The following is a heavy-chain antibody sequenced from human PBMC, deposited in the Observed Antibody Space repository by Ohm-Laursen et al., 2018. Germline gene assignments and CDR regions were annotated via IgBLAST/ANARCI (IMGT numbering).Heavy chain of an antibody. V-gene: IGHV4-31*01. CDR3: ARYTAPYYYYGMDV. CDR1: GGSISSGGYY. CDR2: IYYSGST. Sequence: SETLSLTCTVSGGSISSGGYYWSWIRQHPGKGLEWIGYIYYSGSTYYNPSLKSLVTISVDTSKNQFSLKLSSVTAADTAVYYCARYTAPYYYYGMDVWGQGTTVTVSS. J-gene: IGHJ6*02. D-gene: IGHD1-1*01.